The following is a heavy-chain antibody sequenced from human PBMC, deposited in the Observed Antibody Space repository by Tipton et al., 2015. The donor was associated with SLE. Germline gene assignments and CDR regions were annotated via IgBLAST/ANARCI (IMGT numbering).Heavy chain of an antibody. D-gene: IGHD3-3*01. CDR3: ARGVYYDIWSGYSSFDY. Sequence: TLSLTCAVSGYSISSGYYWGWIRQPPGKGLEWIGEINHSGSTNYNPSLKSRVTISVDTSKNQFSLNLSSVTAADTAVYYCARGVYYDIWSGYSSFDYWGRGTLVTVSS. CDR2: INHSGST. V-gene: IGHV4-38-2*01. CDR1: GYSISSGYY. J-gene: IGHJ4*02.